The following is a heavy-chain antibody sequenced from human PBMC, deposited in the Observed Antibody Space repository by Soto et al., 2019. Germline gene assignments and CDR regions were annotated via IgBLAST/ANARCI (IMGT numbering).Heavy chain of an antibody. D-gene: IGHD6-19*01. CDR3: ARSVAVPGAHIDY. Sequence: SLTCSASGGSISGSYWSWIRQSPGKGLEWLGYVYYTGSTNYSPSLRSRVSISVDTSKNEFSLRLSSVTAADTAVYFCARSVAVPGAHIDYWGQGTQVTVSS. V-gene: IGHV4-59*01. J-gene: IGHJ4*02. CDR2: VYYTGST. CDR1: GGSISGSY.